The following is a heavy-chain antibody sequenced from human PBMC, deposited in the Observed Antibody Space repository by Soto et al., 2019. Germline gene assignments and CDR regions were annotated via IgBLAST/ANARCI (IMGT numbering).Heavy chain of an antibody. D-gene: IGHD2-2*01. CDR3: ARDIVLVPFFFGYYGMDV. Sequence: SETLSLTCTVSGGSISGFSWSWIRQPPGKGLEWIGYMYYSGSTYYNPSLKSRVTISVDTSKNQFSLKLSSVTAADTAVYYCARDIVLVPFFFGYYGMDVWGQGTTVTVSS. CDR1: GGSISGFS. J-gene: IGHJ6*02. V-gene: IGHV4-30-4*01. CDR2: MYYSGST.